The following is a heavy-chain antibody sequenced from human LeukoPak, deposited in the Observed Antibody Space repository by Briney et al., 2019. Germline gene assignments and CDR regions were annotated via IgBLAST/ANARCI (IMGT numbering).Heavy chain of an antibody. D-gene: IGHD2-2*01. CDR1: GFTFSSYA. J-gene: IGHJ4*02. CDR2: ISYDGSNK. CDR3: ARDGPAALDY. Sequence: GGSLRLSCAASGFTFSSYAMHWVRQAPGKGLEGVAVISYDGSNKYYADSVKDRFTISRDNSKNTLYLQMNSLRAEDTAVYYCARDGPAALDYWGQGTLVTVSS. V-gene: IGHV3-30*01.